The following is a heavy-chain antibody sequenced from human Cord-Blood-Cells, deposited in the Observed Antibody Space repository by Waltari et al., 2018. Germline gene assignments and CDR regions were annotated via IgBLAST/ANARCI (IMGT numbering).Heavy chain of an antibody. CDR3: ARKGRPSGYLDY. J-gene: IGHJ4*02. CDR2: IIPIFGTA. D-gene: IGHD3-3*01. V-gene: IGHV1-69*12. Sequence: QVQLVQSGAEVQKPGSSVKVSCKASGGTFSSYAISWVRQAPGQGLEWMGGIIPIFGTANYAQKFQGRVTITADESTSTAYMELNSLRSEDTAVYYCARKGRPSGYLDYWGQGTLVTVSS. CDR1: GGTFSSYA.